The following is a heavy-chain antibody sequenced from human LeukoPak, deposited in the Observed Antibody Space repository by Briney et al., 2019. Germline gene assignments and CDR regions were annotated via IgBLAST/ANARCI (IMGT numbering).Heavy chain of an antibody. CDR1: GFTFSNAW. V-gene: IGHV3-15*01. Sequence: PGGSLRLSCAASGFTFSNAWMSWVRQAPGKGLEWVGRIKSKTDGGTIDYAAPVKGRFTISRGDSKNTLYLQMNSLKTEDTAVYYCTTDRGSYVEAFDIWGQGTMVTVSS. CDR3: TTDRGSYVEAFDI. J-gene: IGHJ3*02. CDR2: IKSKTDGGTI. D-gene: IGHD1-26*01.